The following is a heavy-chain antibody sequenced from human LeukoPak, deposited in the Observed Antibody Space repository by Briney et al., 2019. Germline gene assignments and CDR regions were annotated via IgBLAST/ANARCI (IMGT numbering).Heavy chain of an antibody. CDR3: ARDMGSGMNYYYYYYYMDV. Sequence: GSVKVSCKASSYTFTSYGISWVRQAPGQGLEWMGWISAYNGNTNYAQKLQGRVTMTTDTSTSTAYMELRSLRADDTAVYYCARDMGSGMNYYYYYYYMDVWGKGTTVTVSS. J-gene: IGHJ6*03. CDR2: ISAYNGNT. V-gene: IGHV1-18*01. D-gene: IGHD3-10*01. CDR1: SYTFTSYG.